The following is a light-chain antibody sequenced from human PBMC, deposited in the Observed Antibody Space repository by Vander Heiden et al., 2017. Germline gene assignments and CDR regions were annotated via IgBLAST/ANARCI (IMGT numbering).Light chain of an antibody. CDR3: QQYNTYPYT. CDR2: KAS. J-gene: IGKJ2*01. Sequence: DIQITPSPSTLSASVGDRVTITCRASQSIGFWLAWYQQKPGKAPKLLIYKASSLESGIPSRFSGSGSGTEFTLTIRSLQPDDFATYYCQQYNTYPYTFGQGTKLEIK. CDR1: QSIGFW. V-gene: IGKV1-5*03.